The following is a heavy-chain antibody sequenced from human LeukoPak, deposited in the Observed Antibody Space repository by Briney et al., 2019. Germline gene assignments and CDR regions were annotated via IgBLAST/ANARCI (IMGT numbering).Heavy chain of an antibody. CDR1: GFTFSSYW. CDR3: ARVIGYCSGGSCFNWFDP. CDR2: INSDGSST. Sequence: GGFLRLSCAASGFTFSSYWMHWVRQAPGKGLVWVSRINSDGSSTSYADSVKGRFTISRDNAKNTLYLQMNSLRAEDTAVYYCARVIGYCSGGSCFNWFDPWGQGTLVTVSS. D-gene: IGHD2-15*01. V-gene: IGHV3-74*01. J-gene: IGHJ5*02.